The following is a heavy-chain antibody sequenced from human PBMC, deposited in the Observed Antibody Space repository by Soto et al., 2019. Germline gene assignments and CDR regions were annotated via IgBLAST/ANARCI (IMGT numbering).Heavy chain of an antibody. CDR2: ISYDGSNK. V-gene: IGHV3-30*18. CDR1: GFTFSSYG. D-gene: IGHD3-10*01. Sequence: QVQLVESGGGVVQPGRSLRLSCAASGFTFSSYGMHWVRQAPGKGLEWVAVISYDGSNKYYADSVKGRFTISRDNSKNTLYLPMTSLRAEDTAVYYCANSIYGSGSYATVDYYYGMDVWGQGTTVTVSS. CDR3: ANSIYGSGSYATVDYYYGMDV. J-gene: IGHJ6*02.